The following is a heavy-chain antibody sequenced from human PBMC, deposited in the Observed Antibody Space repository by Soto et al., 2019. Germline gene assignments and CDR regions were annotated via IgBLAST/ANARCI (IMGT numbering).Heavy chain of an antibody. CDR3: AKDWDTALGY. V-gene: IGHV3-23*01. CDR1: GFTFSSYA. Sequence: PGGSLRLSCAASGFTFSSYAMSWVRQAPGKGLEWASAISGSGGSTYCGATVTGRFTISSVNSKITLYLQVDSLRDEDTGVYSCAKDWDTALGYWGQGTLVTVSS. J-gene: IGHJ4*02. D-gene: IGHD5-18*01. CDR2: ISGSGGST.